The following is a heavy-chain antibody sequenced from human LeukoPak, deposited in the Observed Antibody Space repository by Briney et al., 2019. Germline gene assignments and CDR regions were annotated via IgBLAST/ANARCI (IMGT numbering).Heavy chain of an antibody. Sequence: ASVKVSCKVSGYTLTELSMHWVRQAPGKGLEWMGGFDPEDGETIYAQKFQGRATMTEDTSTDTAYMELSSLRSEDTAVYYCAICHDILTGLDYWGQGTLVTVSS. V-gene: IGHV1-24*01. J-gene: IGHJ4*02. CDR1: GYTLTELS. D-gene: IGHD3-9*01. CDR3: AICHDILTGLDY. CDR2: FDPEDGET.